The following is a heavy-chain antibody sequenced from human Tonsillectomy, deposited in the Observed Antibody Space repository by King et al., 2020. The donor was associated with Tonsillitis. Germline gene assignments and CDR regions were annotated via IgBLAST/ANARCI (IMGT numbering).Heavy chain of an antibody. V-gene: IGHV3-9*01. D-gene: IGHD3-10*01. CDR3: VKGGGIIYDAFDI. CDR1: GFTFDDYA. CDR2: LTWNSNYV. J-gene: IGHJ3*02. Sequence: VQLVESGGGLVQPGRSLKLSCAASGFTFDDYAMHWVRQALGQGLEWVSCLTWNSNYVDYADSVKGRFTISRDNSKNSLDLQMNSLSADDTALHYCVKGGGIIYDAFDIWGQGTMVTVSS.